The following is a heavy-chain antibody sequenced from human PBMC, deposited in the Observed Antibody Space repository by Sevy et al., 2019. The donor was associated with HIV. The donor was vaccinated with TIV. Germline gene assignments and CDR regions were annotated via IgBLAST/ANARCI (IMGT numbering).Heavy chain of an antibody. CDR3: AATREYYSDNSGYLDF. Sequence: ASVKGSCRVSGYTLTELSMHWVRQAPGKGLEWMGRFDPEDGETIYAQRFQGRVTLTEDISTDTAYMELSSLRSEDSAVYYCAATREYYSDNSGYLDFWGQGTLVTVSS. CDR2: FDPEDGET. D-gene: IGHD3-22*01. J-gene: IGHJ4*02. CDR1: GYTLTELS. V-gene: IGHV1-24*01.